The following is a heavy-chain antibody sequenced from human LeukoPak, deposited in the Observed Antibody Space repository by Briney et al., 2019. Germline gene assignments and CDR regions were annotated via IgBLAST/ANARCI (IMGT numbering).Heavy chain of an antibody. Sequence: ASVKVSCKASGYTFTGHYMHWVRQAPGQGLEWMGILNPSSGSTAYAQKFQGRVTMTRDTSTSTVYMELSSLRSEDTAVYYCARDEATGWFDPWGQGTLVIVFS. CDR3: ARDEATGWFDP. V-gene: IGHV1-46*01. J-gene: IGHJ5*02. D-gene: IGHD5-24*01. CDR2: LNPSSGST. CDR1: GYTFTGHY.